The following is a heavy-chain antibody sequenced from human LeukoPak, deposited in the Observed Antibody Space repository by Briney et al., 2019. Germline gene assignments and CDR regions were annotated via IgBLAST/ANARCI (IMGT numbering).Heavy chain of an antibody. V-gene: IGHV4-34*01. J-gene: IGHJ6*03. CDR2: INHSGST. Sequence: PPGTLSLTCAVYGGSFSGYYCCWLRQPPGKELEGIGEINHSGSTNYHPSLKGRVTISVDTSKNQFSLKLSSVTAADTAGYYCAKGPRAPSYYMDVWGKGTTVTVSS. CDR3: AKGPRAPSYYMDV. CDR1: GGSFSGYY.